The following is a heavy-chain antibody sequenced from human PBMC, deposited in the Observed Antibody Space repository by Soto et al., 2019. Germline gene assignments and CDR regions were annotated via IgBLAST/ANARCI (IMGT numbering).Heavy chain of an antibody. CDR1: GGSISSSSYY. CDR3: ARPHCSSSNCPNWFDP. V-gene: IGHV4-39*01. Sequence: SETLSLTCTVSGGSISSSSYYWGWIRQPPGKGLEWIGNIYYSGSTYYNPSLKSRVTISVDTSKNQLFLKLSSVTAADTAVYYCARPHCSSSNCPNWFDPWGQGTLVTVSS. D-gene: IGHD2-2*01. J-gene: IGHJ5*02. CDR2: IYYSGST.